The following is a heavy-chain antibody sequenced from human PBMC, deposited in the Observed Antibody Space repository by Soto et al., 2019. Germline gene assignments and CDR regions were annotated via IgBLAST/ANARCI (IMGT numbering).Heavy chain of an antibody. D-gene: IGHD3-22*01. J-gene: IGHJ4*02. V-gene: IGHV5-10-1*01. Sequence: GESLTISCKGSGYSFTSYWITWVRQKPGKGLEWMGRIDPSDSQTYYSPSFRGHVTISATKSITTVFLQWSSLRASDTAMYYCARQIYDSDTGPNFQYYFDSWGQGTPVTVSS. CDR3: ARQIYDSDTGPNFQYYFDS. CDR1: GYSFTSYW. CDR2: IDPSDSQT.